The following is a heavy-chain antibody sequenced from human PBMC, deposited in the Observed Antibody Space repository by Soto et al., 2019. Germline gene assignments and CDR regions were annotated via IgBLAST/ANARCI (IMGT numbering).Heavy chain of an antibody. CDR1: GFTFSSYS. CDR2: ISSSSSYI. V-gene: IGHV3-21*03. CDR3: TTDSILAPLFH. Sequence: GGSLRLSCAASGFTFSSYSMNWVRQAPGKGLEWVSSISSSSSYIYYAAPVRGRFTISRDDSKNTLYVQLNSLKTEDTAVYYCTTDSILAPLFHWGQGTLVTVSS. J-gene: IGHJ4*02. D-gene: IGHD3-3*02.